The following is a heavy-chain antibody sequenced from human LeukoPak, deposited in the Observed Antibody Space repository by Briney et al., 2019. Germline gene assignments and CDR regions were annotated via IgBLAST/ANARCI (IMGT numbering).Heavy chain of an antibody. CDR2: INAGNGNT. D-gene: IGHD3-10*01. J-gene: IGHJ4*02. CDR3: ARDRATSDLLWFGVVGDY. Sequence: GASVKVSCKASGYTFTSYDINWVRQATGQGLEWMGWINAGNGNTKYSQKFQGRVTITRDTSASTAYMELSSLRSDDTAVYYCARDRATSDLLWFGVVGDYWGQGTLVTVSS. V-gene: IGHV1-3*01. CDR1: GYTFTSYD.